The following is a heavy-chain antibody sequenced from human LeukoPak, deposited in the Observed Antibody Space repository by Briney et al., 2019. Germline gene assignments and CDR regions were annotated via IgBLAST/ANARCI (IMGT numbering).Heavy chain of an antibody. CDR3: AKDPRGSYYPYFDY. Sequence: GGSLRLSCAASGFTFSSYAMSWVRQAPGKGLEWVSAISGSGGSTYYADSVKGRFTISRDNSKNTLYLQMNSLRAEDTAVYYYAKDPRGSYYPYFDYWGQGTLVTVSS. CDR1: GFTFSSYA. CDR2: ISGSGGST. V-gene: IGHV3-23*01. D-gene: IGHD1-26*01. J-gene: IGHJ4*02.